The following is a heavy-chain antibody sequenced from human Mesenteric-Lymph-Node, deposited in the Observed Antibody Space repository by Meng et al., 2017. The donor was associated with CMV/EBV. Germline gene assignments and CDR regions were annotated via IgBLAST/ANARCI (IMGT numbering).Heavy chain of an antibody. V-gene: IGHV2-5*02. Sequence: LPCTFSWFSLTTTGVGVGWIRQPPGKALEWLVLIYWDDDRHYSPSLKNRLTITKDTSKSQVVLTMTNMDPVDTATYYCARRNYGPFDYWGQGTLVTVSS. D-gene: IGHD3-16*01. J-gene: IGHJ4*02. CDR1: WFSLTTTGVG. CDR3: ARRNYGPFDY. CDR2: IYWDDDR.